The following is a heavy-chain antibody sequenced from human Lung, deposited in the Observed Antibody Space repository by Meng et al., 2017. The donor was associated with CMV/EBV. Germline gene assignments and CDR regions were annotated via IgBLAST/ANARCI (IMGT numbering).Heavy chain of an antibody. CDR2: INPSGDNT. CDR3: ARDNSDSTSSWWFDP. CDR1: GYTFPRHW. D-gene: IGHD2/OR15-2a*01. V-gene: IGHV1-46*01. J-gene: IGHJ5*02. Sequence: SXXVSXKASGYTFPRHWMHWVRQAPGQGPEWMAVINPSGDNTLYAQRFQGRLTLTRDTSTNTVYMDLGSLTSEDSAVYFCARDNSDSTSSWWFDPWGQGTLVTVSS.